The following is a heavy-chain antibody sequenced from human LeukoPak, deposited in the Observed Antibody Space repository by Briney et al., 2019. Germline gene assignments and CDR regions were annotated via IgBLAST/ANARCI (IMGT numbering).Heavy chain of an antibody. CDR2: IYYSGST. Sequence: SETLSLTCTVSVGSISTYYWSWTRQPPGKGLEWIGYIYYSGSTNYNPSLKSRVTISVDTSKIQFSLKLSSVTAADTAVYYCARVRRDGYNYFDYWGQGTLVTVSS. J-gene: IGHJ4*02. D-gene: IGHD5-24*01. CDR3: ARVRRDGYNYFDY. CDR1: VGSISTYY. V-gene: IGHV4-59*01.